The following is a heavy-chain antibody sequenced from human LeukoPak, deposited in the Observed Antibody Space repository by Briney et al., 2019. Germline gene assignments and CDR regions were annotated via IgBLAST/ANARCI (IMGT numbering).Heavy chain of an antibody. V-gene: IGHV4-61*02. J-gene: IGHJ5*02. Sequence: SETLSLTYTVSGGSISSGSYYWSWIRQPAGKGLEWIGRIYTSGSTNYNPSLKSRVTISVDTSKNQFSLKLSSVTAADTAVYYCAREDYSNYWFDPWGQGTLVTVSS. CDR2: IYTSGST. CDR1: GGSISSGSYY. CDR3: AREDYSNYWFDP. D-gene: IGHD4-11*01.